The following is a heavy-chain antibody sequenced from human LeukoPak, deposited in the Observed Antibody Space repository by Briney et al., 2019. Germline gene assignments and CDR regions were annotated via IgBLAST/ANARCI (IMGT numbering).Heavy chain of an antibody. CDR2: IYSGGGT. CDR3: ARDHNGGGYNFFAYYYYYMGV. D-gene: IGHD5-24*01. Sequence: GGSLRLSCAASEFSLGSNYMTWVRQAPGKGLEWVSLIYSGGGTYYTDSVKGRFTIYRDNSKNTLYLQMNSLRAEDTAVYYCARDHNGGGYNFFAYYYYYMGVWGKGTTVTVSS. V-gene: IGHV3-66*01. CDR1: EFSLGSNY. J-gene: IGHJ6*03.